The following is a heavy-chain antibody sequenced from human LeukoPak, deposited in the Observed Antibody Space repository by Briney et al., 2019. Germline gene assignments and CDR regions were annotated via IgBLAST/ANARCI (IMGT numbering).Heavy chain of an antibody. V-gene: IGHV1-2*04. CDR1: GYTFTGYY. Sequence: GASVKVSCKASGYTFTGYYMHWGRQAPGQGLEWMGWINPNSGGTNYAKKFQGWVTMTRDTSISTAYMELSRLRSDDTAVYYCARGETGIAAAGTTLHNNWFDPWGQGTLVTVSS. D-gene: IGHD6-13*01. CDR3: ARGETGIAAAGTTLHNNWFDP. CDR2: INPNSGGT. J-gene: IGHJ5*02.